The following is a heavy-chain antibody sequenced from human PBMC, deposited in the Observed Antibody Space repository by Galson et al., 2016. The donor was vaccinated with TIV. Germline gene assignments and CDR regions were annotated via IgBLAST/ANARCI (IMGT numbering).Heavy chain of an antibody. CDR3: ARSYDSSGSRGRLDI. CDR1: GFSVSEHKY. Sequence: SLRLSCAASGFSVSEHKYMYWVRQPPGKGLEWVSVITGGGTTYYADSVKGRFTISRDNSKNTLYLQMNSLRAEDTAVYFCARSYDSSGSRGRLDIWGQGALVTVSS. V-gene: IGHV3-53*03. D-gene: IGHD3-22*01. CDR2: ITGGGTT. J-gene: IGHJ4*02.